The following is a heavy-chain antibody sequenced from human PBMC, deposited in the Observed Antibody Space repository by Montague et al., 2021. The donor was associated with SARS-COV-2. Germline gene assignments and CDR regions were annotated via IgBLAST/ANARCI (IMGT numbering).Heavy chain of an antibody. CDR2: ISYNGRNK. CDR1: GFTFSSYA. J-gene: IGHJ4*02. CDR3: AREPKPVGYSYGYTFFDY. D-gene: IGHD5-18*01. Sequence: SLRLSCAASGFTFSSYALHWVRQAPGKGPEWVAVISYNGRNKHFGDSVKGRATISRDNSKNTLYLQVDSLRTDDTAVYYCAREPKPVGYSYGYTFFDYWGQGTLVTVSS. V-gene: IGHV3-30*03.